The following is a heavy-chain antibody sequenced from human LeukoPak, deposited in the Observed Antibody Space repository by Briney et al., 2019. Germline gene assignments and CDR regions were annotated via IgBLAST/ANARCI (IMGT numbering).Heavy chain of an antibody. CDR1: GFTFNSYE. Sequence: QPGGSLRLSCAASGFTFNSYEMNWVRQAPGKGLQLVSHISRSSNSIYYADSVKGRFTISRDNAKNSLYLQMNSLRAEDTAVYYCARDSLGLPPDFDCWGQGTLVTVSS. CDR2: ISRSSNSI. V-gene: IGHV3-48*03. CDR3: ARDSLGLPPDFDC. J-gene: IGHJ4*02.